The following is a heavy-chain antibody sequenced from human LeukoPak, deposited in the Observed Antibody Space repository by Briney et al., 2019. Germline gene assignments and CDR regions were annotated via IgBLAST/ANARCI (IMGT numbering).Heavy chain of an antibody. CDR2: VYPSGSP. CDR3: AGGGYCYVPNCLAPLFDW. D-gene: IGHD5-18*01. V-gene: IGHV4-59*01. Sequence: SETLSLTCTVSGASISRYYWSWIRQAPMKGLEWIGQVYPSGSPNYNPSLQSRVSMSVDKPRRQFSLWLTSVTAADTAVYFCAGGGYCYVPNCLAPLFDWWGQGILVTVSS. J-gene: IGHJ4*02. CDR1: GASISRYY.